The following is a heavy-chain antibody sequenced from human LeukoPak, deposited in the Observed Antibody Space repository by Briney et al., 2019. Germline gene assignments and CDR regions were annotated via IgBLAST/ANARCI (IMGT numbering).Heavy chain of an antibody. CDR2: FDPEDGET. Sequence: ASVKVSCKVSGYTLTELSMHWVRQAPGKGLEWMGGFDPEDGETIYAQKFQGRVTMTEDTSTDTAYMELSSLRSEDTAVYYCATVHPYSSEGGGHWFDPWGQGTLVTVSS. V-gene: IGHV1-24*01. CDR1: GYTLTELS. D-gene: IGHD6-19*01. CDR3: ATVHPYSSEGGGHWFDP. J-gene: IGHJ5*02.